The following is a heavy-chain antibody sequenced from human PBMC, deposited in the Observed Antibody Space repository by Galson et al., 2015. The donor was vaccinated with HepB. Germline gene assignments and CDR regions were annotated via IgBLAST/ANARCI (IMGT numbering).Heavy chain of an antibody. J-gene: IGHJ4*02. CDR1: GYIFTGYD. CDR2: MNPRSGNT. Sequence: SVKVSCKASGYIFTGYDIDWVRQAPGQGLEWMGWMNPRSGNTGYGQKFQGRIIMTRDTSTNTAYMELGSLRPEDTAEYFCVRGTSTYHFDHTIPKYYFDFWGLGTPVTVSS. CDR3: VRGTSTYHFDHTIPKYYFDF. V-gene: IGHV1-8*01. D-gene: IGHD5-24*01.